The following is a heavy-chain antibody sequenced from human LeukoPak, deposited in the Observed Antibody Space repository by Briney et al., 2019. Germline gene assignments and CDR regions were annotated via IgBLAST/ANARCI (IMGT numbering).Heavy chain of an antibody. CDR1: GFTFSSNS. CDR2: ISITSSYI. Sequence: GGSLRLSCAASGFTFSSNSMNSVRQAPGKGLEWVSSISITSSYISYTDSVKSPFTISRDTAKNSLYLHINSLRAEDTAVYYCAATARLTGYFPADAFDIWGQGTMVTVSS. CDR3: AATARLTGYFPADAFDI. D-gene: IGHD3-9*01. V-gene: IGHV3-21*01. J-gene: IGHJ3*02.